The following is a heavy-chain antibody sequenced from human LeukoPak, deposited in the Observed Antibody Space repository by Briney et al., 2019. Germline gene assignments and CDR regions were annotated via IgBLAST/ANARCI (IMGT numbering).Heavy chain of an antibody. J-gene: IGHJ3*02. CDR3: ARSSDWFYAFDI. CDR1: GGSISSSSYY. CDR2: IYYSGST. D-gene: IGHD6-19*01. V-gene: IGHV4-39*07. Sequence: SETLSLTCTVSGGSISSSSYYWGWIRQPPGKGLEWIGSIYYSGSTYYNPSLKSRVTISVDTSKNQFSLKLSSVTAADTAVYYCARSSDWFYAFDIWGQGTMVTVSS.